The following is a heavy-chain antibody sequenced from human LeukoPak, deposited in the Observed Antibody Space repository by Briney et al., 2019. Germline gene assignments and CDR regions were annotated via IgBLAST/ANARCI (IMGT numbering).Heavy chain of an antibody. J-gene: IGHJ5*02. CDR3: AKDLYSSGWYSLGLGHNWFDP. CDR2: ISGSCGST. D-gene: IGHD6-19*01. V-gene: IGHV3-23*01. Sequence: GGSLSLSCAASGFTFSSYAMIWVRQAPGKGLEWVSAISGSCGSTYYADSVKGRFTISRDNSKNTLYLQMNSLRAEDTAVYYCAKDLYSSGWYSLGLGHNWFDPWGQGTLVTVSS. CDR1: GFTFSSYA.